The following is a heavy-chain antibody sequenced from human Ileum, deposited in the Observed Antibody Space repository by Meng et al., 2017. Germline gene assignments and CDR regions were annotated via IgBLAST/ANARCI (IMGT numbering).Heavy chain of an antibody. D-gene: IGHD6-19*01. Sequence: GGSLRLSCVASGFTFTNYAMSWVRQAPGKGLEWVSGVSGDGSSAYYADSVKGRFTISKDRSKNTLYLQMNSLRVEDTALYFCVKVSGIAVAGTGDSWGQGTLVTVSS. CDR1: GFTFTNYA. J-gene: IGHJ4*02. V-gene: IGHV3-23*01. CDR2: VSGDGSSA. CDR3: VKVSGIAVAGTGDS.